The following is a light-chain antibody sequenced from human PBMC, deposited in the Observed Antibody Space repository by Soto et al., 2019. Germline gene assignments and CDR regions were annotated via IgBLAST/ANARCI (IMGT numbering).Light chain of an antibody. CDR3: QQLNSYPLT. J-gene: IGKJ4*01. CDR1: QGISSY. Sequence: DIQLTQSPSFLSASLGDRVTITCRASQGISSYLAWYQQKPGKAPKLLIYAVSTLQRGVPSRFSGSGSGTEFTLTISSLQPEDFATDYCQQLNSYPLTFGGGTKVEIK. CDR2: AVS. V-gene: IGKV1-9*01.